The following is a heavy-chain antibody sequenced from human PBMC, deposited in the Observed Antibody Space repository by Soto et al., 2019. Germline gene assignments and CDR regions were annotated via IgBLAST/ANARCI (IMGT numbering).Heavy chain of an antibody. V-gene: IGHV1-69*01. CDR1: GGTFSSYA. CDR2: IIPIFGTA. Sequence: QVQLVQSGAEVKKPGPSVKVSCKASGGTFSSYAISWVRQAPGQGLEWMGGIIPIFGTANYAQKFQGRVTITADESTSTAYMELSSLRSEDTAVYYCARARRDYYDSSGYYKTEAFDIWGQGTMVTVSS. J-gene: IGHJ3*02. CDR3: ARARRDYYDSSGYYKTEAFDI. D-gene: IGHD3-22*01.